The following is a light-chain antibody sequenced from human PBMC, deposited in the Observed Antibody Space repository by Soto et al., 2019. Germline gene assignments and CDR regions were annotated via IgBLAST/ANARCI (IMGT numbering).Light chain of an antibody. J-gene: IGLJ1*01. CDR2: DVT. Sequence: QSALAQPASGSGSPGQSITISCTGTSSDVGSYNFVSWYQQHPGKAPKLMIYDVTKRPSGVSDRFSGSRSGNTASLTISGLQAEDEADYYCCSYASSSTYVFGSGTKVTVL. V-gene: IGLV2-23*02. CDR1: SSDVGSYNF. CDR3: CSYASSSTYV.